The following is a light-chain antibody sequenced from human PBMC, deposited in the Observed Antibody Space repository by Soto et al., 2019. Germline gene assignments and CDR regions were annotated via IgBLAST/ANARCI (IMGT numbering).Light chain of an antibody. CDR2: DVS. V-gene: IGLV2-14*01. CDR1: SSDVGDYNY. Sequence: QSALTQPASVSGSPGQSITISCTGTSSDVGDYNYVSWYQQHPGKAPKLMIYDVSNRPSGVSNRFSGSKSGNTASLTISGPQAEDEADYYCSSYTSSSTLVVFGGGTKVTVL. CDR3: SSYTSSSTLVV. J-gene: IGLJ2*01.